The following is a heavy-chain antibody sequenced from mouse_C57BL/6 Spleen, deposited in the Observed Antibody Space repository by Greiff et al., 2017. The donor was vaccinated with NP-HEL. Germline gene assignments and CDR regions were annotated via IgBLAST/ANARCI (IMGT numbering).Heavy chain of an antibody. V-gene: IGHV5-4*01. D-gene: IGHD2-3*01. CDR1: GFTFSSYA. J-gene: IGHJ1*03. Sequence: DVMLVESGGGLVKPGGSLKLSCAASGFTFSSYAMSWVRQTPEKRLEWVATISDGGRYTYYPDNVKGRFTISRDNAKNNLYLQMSHLKSEDTAMYYCAREGDGYYWYFDVWGTGTTVTVSS. CDR3: AREGDGYYWYFDV. CDR2: ISDGGRYT.